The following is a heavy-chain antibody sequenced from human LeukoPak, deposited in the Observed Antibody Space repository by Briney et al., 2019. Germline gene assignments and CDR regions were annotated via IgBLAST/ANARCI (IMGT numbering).Heavy chain of an antibody. CDR1: GFTFSSYS. J-gene: IGHJ4*02. CDR2: ISSSSSYI. CDR3: ARAGYDYVWGSYGGPFDY. D-gene: IGHD3-16*01. V-gene: IGHV3-21*01. Sequence: GGSLRLSCAASGFTFSSYSMNWVRQAPGKGLEWVSSISSSSSYIYYADSVKGRFTISRDNAKNSLYLQMNSLRAEDTAVYYCARAGYDYVWGSYGGPFDYRGQGTLVTVSS.